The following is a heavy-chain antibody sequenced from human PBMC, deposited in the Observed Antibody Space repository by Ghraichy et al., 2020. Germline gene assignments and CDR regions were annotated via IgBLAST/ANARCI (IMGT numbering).Heavy chain of an antibody. CDR2: IHNSGRYGLRA. CDR3: ARGTVYGYWSGYSYYFDC. Sequence: SETLSLTCAVSGASVGTYYWSWVRQSPGMGLEWIAHIHNSGRYGLRASYNPSLESRLSISMDTSTDQFSLRLTSLTATDTANYYCARGTVYGYWSGYSYYFDCGGKGILVSVRS. J-gene: IGHJ4*02. CDR1: GASVGTYY. D-gene: IGHD3-3*01. V-gene: IGHV4-59*02.